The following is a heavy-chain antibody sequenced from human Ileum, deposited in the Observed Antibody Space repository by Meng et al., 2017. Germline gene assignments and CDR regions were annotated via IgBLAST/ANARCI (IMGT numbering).Heavy chain of an antibody. V-gene: IGHV4-4*02. CDR1: GGFIINSNW. Sequence: QSQGHECGRGLVSPSGGPSLTGAVSGGFIINSNWWSWVRQPPGKGLQWFGQIYHSGSTNYNPSLTSRVTISVDKSRNQFSLKLSFVTAADTAVYYCARHGSGSYPYLEYWGQGTLVTVSS. CDR3: ARHGSGSYPYLEY. CDR2: IYHSGST. J-gene: IGHJ4*02. D-gene: IGHD3-10*01.